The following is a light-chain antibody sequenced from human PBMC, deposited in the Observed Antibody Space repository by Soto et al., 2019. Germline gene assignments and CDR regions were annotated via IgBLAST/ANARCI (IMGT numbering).Light chain of an antibody. Sequence: EIVLTQSPATLSLSPGERATLSCRASQSVSSYLAWYQQKPGQAPRLLIYDASNRATGIPARFSGSGSGTDFPLTISSLEPEDFAVYYCQQRSNWPREITFGQGTRLEIK. J-gene: IGKJ5*01. CDR2: DAS. CDR1: QSVSSY. V-gene: IGKV3-11*01. CDR3: QQRSNWPREIT.